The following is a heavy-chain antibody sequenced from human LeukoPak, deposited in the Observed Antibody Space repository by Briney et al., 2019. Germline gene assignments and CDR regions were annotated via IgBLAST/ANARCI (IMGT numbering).Heavy chain of an antibody. CDR3: ARTLHSYYDSSGYFDY. J-gene: IGHJ4*02. Sequence: ASVKVSCKPSGYTFTDYDMHWVRKAPGQGLEWTGRINCNSGATKYGEKFQGRVTMTRDTSISTVYMELSRLRSVDTAVYFCARTLHSYYDSSGYFDYWGQGTLVTVSS. V-gene: IGHV1-2*02. D-gene: IGHD3-22*01. CDR2: INCNSGAT. CDR1: GYTFTDYD.